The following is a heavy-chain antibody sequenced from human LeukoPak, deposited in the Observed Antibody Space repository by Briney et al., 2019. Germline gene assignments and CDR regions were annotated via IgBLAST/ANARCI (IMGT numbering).Heavy chain of an antibody. CDR1: GFSFSFYE. CDR3: TTLTVASNFDY. J-gene: IGHJ4*02. CDR2: ISSSGTTR. Sequence: PGGSLRLSCAASGFSFSFYEMYWVRQAPGKGLEWVSYISSSGTTRYYTDSVKGRFTISRDNAKNSLFLQMNSLRAEDTAFYYCTTLTVASNFDYWGQGSLVTVSS. V-gene: IGHV3-48*03. D-gene: IGHD6-19*01.